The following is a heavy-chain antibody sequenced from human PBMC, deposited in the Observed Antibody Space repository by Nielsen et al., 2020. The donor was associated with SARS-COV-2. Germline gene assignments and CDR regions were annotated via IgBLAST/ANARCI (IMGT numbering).Heavy chain of an antibody. Sequence: GGSLRLSCAASGFTFSSYAMSWVRQAPGKGLEWVSAISGSGGSTYYADSVKGRFTISRDNSKNTLYLQMNSLRAEDTAVYYCARDQTVVGDWYFDLWGRGTLVTVSS. CDR2: ISGSGGST. CDR3: ARDQTVVGDWYFDL. CDR1: GFTFSSYA. V-gene: IGHV3-23*01. D-gene: IGHD3-16*01. J-gene: IGHJ2*01.